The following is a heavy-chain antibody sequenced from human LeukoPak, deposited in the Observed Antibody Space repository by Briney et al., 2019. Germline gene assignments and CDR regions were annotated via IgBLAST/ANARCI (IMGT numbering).Heavy chain of an antibody. J-gene: IGHJ3*02. CDR2: IYYNGRT. Sequence: SETLSLTCTVSGDSFINYYWTWIRQTPVKGVEWIAFIYYNGRTRYNPSFQSRVTISLDTYNNHFPLQVRSVAAADTAVYYCARLLDYDNSGDPDTFDIWGQGTTISVSS. CDR1: GDSFINYY. V-gene: IGHV4-59*01. CDR3: ARLLDYDNSGDPDTFDI. D-gene: IGHD3-22*01.